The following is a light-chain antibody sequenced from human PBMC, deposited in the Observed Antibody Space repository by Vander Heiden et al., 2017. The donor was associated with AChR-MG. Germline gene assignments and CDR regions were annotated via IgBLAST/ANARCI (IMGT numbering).Light chain of an antibody. CDR2: DDS. J-gene: IGLJ2*01. CDR3: HVWNTSSDHVV. CDR1: NIGSNS. Sequence: SYVLTQPPSVSVAPGQTARITCGTNNIGSNSVHWYQQKTGQAPMLVVYDDSDRPSGIPERFSGSNSGNTATLTISRVEAGDEADYFCHVWNTSSDHVVFGGGTKLTVL. V-gene: IGLV3-21*02.